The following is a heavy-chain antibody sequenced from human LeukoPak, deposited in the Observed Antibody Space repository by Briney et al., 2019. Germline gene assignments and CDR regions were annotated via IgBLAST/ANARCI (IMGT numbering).Heavy chain of an antibody. CDR3: TTEAV. V-gene: IGHV3-48*03. CDR2: ISSTGSTI. CDR1: GYTFSSFE. Sequence: GGSLRLSCAASGYTFSSFEMNWVRQGPGKALEWVSYISSTGSTIYYADSVKGRFTISRDNAKNSLYLQMNSLKTEDTAVYYCTTEAVWGQGTLVTVSS. D-gene: IGHD6-19*01. J-gene: IGHJ4*02.